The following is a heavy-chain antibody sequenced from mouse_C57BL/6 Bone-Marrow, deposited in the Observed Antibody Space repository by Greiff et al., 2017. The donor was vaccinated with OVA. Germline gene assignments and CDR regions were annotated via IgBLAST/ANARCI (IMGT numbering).Heavy chain of an antibody. D-gene: IGHD1-1*01. CDR2: IYPRDGST. CDR1: GYTFTSYD. J-gene: IGHJ2*01. CDR3: ARPSGSSLDY. Sequence: VQRVESGPELVKPGASVKLSCKASGYTFTSYDINWVKQRPGQGLEWIGWIYPRDGSTKYNEKFKGKATLTVDTSSSTAYMELHSLTSEDSAVYFCARPSGSSLDYWGQGTTLTVSS. V-gene: IGHV1-85*01.